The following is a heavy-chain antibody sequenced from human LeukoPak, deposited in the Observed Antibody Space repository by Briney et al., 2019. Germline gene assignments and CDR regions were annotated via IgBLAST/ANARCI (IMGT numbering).Heavy chain of an antibody. CDR2: ISWKSDSV. V-gene: IGHV3-9*01. Sequence: GGSLRLSCVASGFTFDDYAMHWVRQAPGKGLEWVSGISWKSDSVDYADSVKGRFTISRDNSKNTLYLQMNSLRAEDTAVYYCAKDYGSSSGFDYWGQGTLVTVSS. CDR1: GFTFDDYA. CDR3: AKDYGSSSGFDY. D-gene: IGHD6-6*01. J-gene: IGHJ4*02.